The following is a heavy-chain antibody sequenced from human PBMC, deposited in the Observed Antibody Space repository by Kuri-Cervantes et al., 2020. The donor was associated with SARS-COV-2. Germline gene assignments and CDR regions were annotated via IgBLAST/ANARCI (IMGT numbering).Heavy chain of an antibody. J-gene: IGHJ4*02. Sequence: GESLKISCAASGFTFSSYAMSWVRQAPGKGLEWVSAISGSGGSTYYADSVKGRFTISRDNAKNSLSLQMDSLRAEDTAVYYCARDDYGEPDYWGQGTLVTVSS. V-gene: IGHV3-23*01. D-gene: IGHD4-17*01. CDR3: ARDDYGEPDY. CDR2: ISGSGGST. CDR1: GFTFSSYA.